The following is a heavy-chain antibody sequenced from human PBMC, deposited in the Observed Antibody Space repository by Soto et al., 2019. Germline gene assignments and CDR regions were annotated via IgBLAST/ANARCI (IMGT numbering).Heavy chain of an antibody. Sequence: QLQLQESGPGLVKPSETLSLTCTVSGGSISSSSYYWGWIRQPPGKGLEWIGSIYYSGSTYYNPSLKRRVTISVDTSKNQFSLKLSAVTAADTAVYYCARQSRDCSGGSCRSNWFDPWGQGTLVTVSS. D-gene: IGHD2-15*01. CDR2: IYYSGST. CDR1: GGSISSSSYY. CDR3: ARQSRDCSGGSCRSNWFDP. J-gene: IGHJ5*02. V-gene: IGHV4-39*01.